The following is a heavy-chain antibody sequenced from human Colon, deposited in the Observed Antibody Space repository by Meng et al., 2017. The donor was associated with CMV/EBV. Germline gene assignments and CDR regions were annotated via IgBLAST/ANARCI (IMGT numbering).Heavy chain of an antibody. CDR3: VTKGATVEGRDTFDI. J-gene: IGHJ3*02. CDR1: GFTFSSYS. D-gene: IGHD6-19*01. CDR2: ITYGSTYI. V-gene: IGHV3-21*06. Sequence: GGSLRLSCAASGFTFSSYSMNWVRQAPGKGLEWVASITYGSTYIRYSDAVQGRFTSSRDNARNSLILEMNSLRAEDTALYYCVTKGATVEGRDTFDIWGQGTMVTVSS.